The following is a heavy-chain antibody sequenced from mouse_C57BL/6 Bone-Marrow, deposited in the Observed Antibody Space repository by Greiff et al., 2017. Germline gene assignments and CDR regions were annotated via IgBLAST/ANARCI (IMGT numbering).Heavy chain of an antibody. V-gene: IGHV1-80*01. D-gene: IGHD2-4*01. CDR3: ARGGNYYENVDY. CDR2: IYPGDGDT. CDR1: GYAFSSYW. J-gene: IGHJ2*01. Sequence: QVQLPQSGAELVKPGASVKISCKASGYAFSSYWMNWVKQRPGKGLEWIGQIYPGDGDTNYNGKFKGKATLTADKSSSTAYMQLSSLTSEDSAVYFCARGGNYYENVDYWGQGTTLTVSS.